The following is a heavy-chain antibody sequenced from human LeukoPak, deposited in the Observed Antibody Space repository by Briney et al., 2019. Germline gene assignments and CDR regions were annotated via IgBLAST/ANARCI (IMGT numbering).Heavy chain of an antibody. J-gene: IGHJ3*02. D-gene: IGHD1-26*01. V-gene: IGHV1-24*01. CDR3: ATVSMGNDAFDI. Sequence: ASVKFSCKVSGYTLTELSMHWVRQAPGKGLEWMGGFDPEDGETIYAQKFQGRVTMTEDTSTDTAYMELSSLRSEDTAVYYCATVSMGNDAFDIWGQGTMVTVSS. CDR1: GYTLTELS. CDR2: FDPEDGET.